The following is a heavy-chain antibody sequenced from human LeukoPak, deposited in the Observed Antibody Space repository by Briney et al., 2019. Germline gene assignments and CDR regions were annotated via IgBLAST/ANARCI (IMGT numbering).Heavy chain of an antibody. CDR2: ISAYNGNT. CDR1: GYTFTSYG. J-gene: IGHJ1*01. V-gene: IGHV1-18*01. D-gene: IGHD3-3*01. CDR3: AREYYDFWSGYSNEYFQH. Sequence: GASVKVSCKASGYTFTSYGISWVRQAPGQGLERMGWISAYNGNTNYAQKLQGRVTMTTDTSTSTAYMELRSLRSDDTAVYYCAREYYDFWSGYSNEYFQHWGRGTLVTVSS.